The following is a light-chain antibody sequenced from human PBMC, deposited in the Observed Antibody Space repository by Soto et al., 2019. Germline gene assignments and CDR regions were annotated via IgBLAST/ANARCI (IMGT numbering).Light chain of an antibody. J-gene: IGLJ1*01. CDR3: AAWDDSLNGYV. V-gene: IGLV1-44*01. CDR1: SSNIGSNT. CDR2: SSN. Sequence: QSVLTQPPSASGTPGQRVNISGSGSSSNIGSNTVNWYQQLPGTAPKLLIYSSNQRPSGVPDRFSGSKSGTSASLAISGLQSEDEADYYCAAWDDSLNGYVFGTGTKLTVL.